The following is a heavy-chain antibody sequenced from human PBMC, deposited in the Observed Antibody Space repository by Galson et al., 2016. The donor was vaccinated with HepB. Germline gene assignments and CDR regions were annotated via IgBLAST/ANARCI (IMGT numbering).Heavy chain of an antibody. CDR1: GFTFSSYW. D-gene: IGHD6-6*01. J-gene: IGHJ6*02. V-gene: IGHV3-7*04. CDR3: ARVGRGISSLYYYYGLGV. Sequence: SLRLSCAASGFTFSSYWMSWVRQAPGKGLEWVTNIKQDGSEKYHVDSVKGRFTISRDNAKNSLLLQMNSLRAEDTAVYYCARVGRGISSLYYYYGLGVWGQGTTVTVAS. CDR2: IKQDGSEK.